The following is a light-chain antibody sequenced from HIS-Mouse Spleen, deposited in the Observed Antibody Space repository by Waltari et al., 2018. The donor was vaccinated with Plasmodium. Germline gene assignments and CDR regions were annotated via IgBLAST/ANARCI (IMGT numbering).Light chain of an antibody. CDR2: EDS. J-gene: IGLJ3*02. V-gene: IGLV3-10*01. CDR1: ELPKKY. Sequence: SYELTQPPSVSVSPGQTPRITCSGDELPKKYACWYQQQSGPAPVPVIYEDSKRPSALAERFSGSSSGTMATLTISGAQVEDEADYYCYSTDSSGNHRVFGGGTKLTVL. CDR3: YSTDSSGNHRV.